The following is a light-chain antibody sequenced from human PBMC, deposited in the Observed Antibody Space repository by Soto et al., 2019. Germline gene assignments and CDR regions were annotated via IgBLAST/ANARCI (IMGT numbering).Light chain of an antibody. CDR3: QQYDNLSGT. CDR1: QSVSSSY. CDR2: GAS. J-gene: IGKJ1*01. Sequence: EIVLTQSPGTLSLSPGERATLSCRASQSVSSSYLAWYQQKPGQPPRLLIYGASSRATGIPDRFSGSGSGTDFTLTISRLEAGDFAVYYCQQYDNLSGTFGQGTKVEIK. V-gene: IGKV3-20*01.